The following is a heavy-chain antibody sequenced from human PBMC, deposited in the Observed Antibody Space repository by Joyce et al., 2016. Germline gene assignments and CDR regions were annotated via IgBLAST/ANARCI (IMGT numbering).Heavy chain of an antibody. J-gene: IGHJ3*01. CDR1: GFTFTSTH. CDR2: INPSDGFT. CDR3: ARCHSDRSDCLDGFDV. D-gene: IGHD1-14*01. Sequence: QVQLEQSGAEVKKPGASMKISCKASGFTFTSTHIHWVRQAPGQGLQWMGFINPSDGFTTYAHKLQGRVTLTRDTSTMTVYMELTSLAFQDTAVYFCARCHSDRSDCLDGFDVWGQGTLVTVSS. V-gene: IGHV1-46*01.